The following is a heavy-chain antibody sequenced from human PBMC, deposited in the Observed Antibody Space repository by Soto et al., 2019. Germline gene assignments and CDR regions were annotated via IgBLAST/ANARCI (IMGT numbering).Heavy chain of an antibody. D-gene: IGHD3-3*01. J-gene: IGHJ6*02. CDR1: GGSFSGYY. Sequence: SETLSLTCAVYGGSFSGYYWSWIRQPPGKGLEWIGEINHSGSTNYNPSLKSRVTISVDTSKNQFSLKLSSVTAADTAVYYCARDTYYDFWSGYSRPLYYYGMDVWGQGTPVT. CDR2: INHSGST. V-gene: IGHV4-34*01. CDR3: ARDTYYDFWSGYSRPLYYYGMDV.